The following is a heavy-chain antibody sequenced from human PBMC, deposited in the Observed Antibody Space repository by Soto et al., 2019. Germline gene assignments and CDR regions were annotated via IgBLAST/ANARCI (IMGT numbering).Heavy chain of an antibody. D-gene: IGHD3-10*01. CDR2: IYYSGST. Sequence: SETLSLTCTVSGGSISSGGYYWSWIRQHPGKGLEWIGYIYYSGSTYYNPSLKSRVTISVDTSKNQFSLKLSSVTAADTAVYYCARAPGSGSHYLSYSHYWGPGTLVTLSS. CDR3: ARAPGSGSHYLSYSHY. CDR1: GGSISSGGYY. J-gene: IGHJ4*02. V-gene: IGHV4-31*03.